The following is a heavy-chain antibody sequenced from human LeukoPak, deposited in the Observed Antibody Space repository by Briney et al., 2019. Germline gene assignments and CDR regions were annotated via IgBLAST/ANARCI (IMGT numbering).Heavy chain of an antibody. CDR2: IWYDGSNK. D-gene: IGHD6-6*01. CDR1: GFTFSSYG. Sequence: GRSLRLSCAASGFTFSSYGMHWVRQAPGKGLEWVAVIWYDGSNKYYADSVKGRFTISRDNFKNTVYLQMNSLRAEDTAVYYCANEAPWEAARAYYGMDVWGQGTTVTVSS. CDR3: ANEAPWEAARAYYGMDV. V-gene: IGHV3-33*06. J-gene: IGHJ6*02.